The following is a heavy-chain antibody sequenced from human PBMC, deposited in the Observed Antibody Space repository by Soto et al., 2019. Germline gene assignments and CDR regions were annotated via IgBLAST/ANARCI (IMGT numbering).Heavy chain of an antibody. CDR2: IIPTLGTP. Sequence: GASVKVSCKASGGTFHSYAFSWVRQAPGQGLEWMGGIIPTLGTPHYAQKFQGRVTITADESTSTVNLELTSLRSEDTAVYYCTRDGGYCTNGVCYFDYWGQGTLVTVSS. J-gene: IGHJ4*02. CDR1: GGTFHSYA. CDR3: TRDGGYCTNGVCYFDY. V-gene: IGHV1-69*13. D-gene: IGHD2-8*01.